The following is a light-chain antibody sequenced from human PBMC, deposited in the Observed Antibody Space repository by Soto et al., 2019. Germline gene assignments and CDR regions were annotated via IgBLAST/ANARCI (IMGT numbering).Light chain of an antibody. V-gene: IGLV2-14*03. Sequence: QSLLTQPSSVSGSPGQSITISCPGTSSDVGGYNYVSWYQQHPGKAPKLMIYDVSNRPSGVSNRFSGSKSGNTASLTISGLQAEDEADYFCSSYTSSSTPYVFGTGTKVTV. J-gene: IGLJ1*01. CDR1: SSDVGGYNY. CDR3: SSYTSSSTPYV. CDR2: DVS.